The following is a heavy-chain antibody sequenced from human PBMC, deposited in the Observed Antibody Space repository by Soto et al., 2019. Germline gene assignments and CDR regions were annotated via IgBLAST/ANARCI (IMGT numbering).Heavy chain of an antibody. J-gene: IGHJ5*02. V-gene: IGHV3-7*01. Sequence: EVQLVESGGGLVQPGGSLRLSCAASGFTFSSYWMSWVRQAPGKGLEWVANIKQDGSEKYYVDSVKGRFTISRDNAKNSRYLQMNGLRAEDTAVYYCARVRSSSWFSQTGWFDPWGQGTLVTVSS. CDR1: GFTFSSYW. CDR3: ARVRSSSWFSQTGWFDP. CDR2: IKQDGSEK. D-gene: IGHD6-13*01.